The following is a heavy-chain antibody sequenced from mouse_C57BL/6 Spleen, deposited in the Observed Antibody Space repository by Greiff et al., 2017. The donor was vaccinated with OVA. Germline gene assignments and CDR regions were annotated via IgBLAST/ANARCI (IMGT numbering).Heavy chain of an antibody. CDR1: GYTFTEYT. V-gene: IGHV1-62-2*01. Sequence: QVQLKQSGAELVKPGASVKLSCKASGYTFTEYTIHWVKQRSGQGLEWIGWFYPGSGSIKYNEKFKDKATLTADKSSSTVYMELSRLTSEDSAVYFCARHECPSYDYDGYFDVWGTGTTVTVSS. CDR2: FYPGSGSI. CDR3: ARHECPSYDYDGYFDV. J-gene: IGHJ1*03. D-gene: IGHD2-4*01.